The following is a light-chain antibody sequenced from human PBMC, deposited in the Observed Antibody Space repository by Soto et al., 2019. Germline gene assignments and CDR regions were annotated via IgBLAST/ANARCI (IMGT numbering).Light chain of an antibody. CDR2: SAS. J-gene: IGKJ4*01. Sequence: IHITQCRTFMSASVGDRVTNNCRASQGVRDDVGWYQQNTWKAPNLLIYSASTLKGGFPSWFSGSGSGTDFTLTICGLQPKDFATYYYLQESNYPLTFGGVTNVDIK. CDR3: LQESNYPLT. CDR1: QGVRDD. V-gene: IGKV1-6*02.